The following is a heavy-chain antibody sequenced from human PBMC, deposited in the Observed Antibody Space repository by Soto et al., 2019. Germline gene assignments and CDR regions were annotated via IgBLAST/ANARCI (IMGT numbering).Heavy chain of an antibody. Sequence: QVQLQESGPGLVKPSETLSLTCTVSGGSISSYYWSWIRQPPGKGLEWIGYINYSGSTNYNPSLKSRVTRSRDPSKHQFSPEPGAVTAADTAVYYCARRYGGNLDYWGQGTLVTVSS. J-gene: IGHJ4*02. CDR3: ARRYGGNLDY. CDR1: GGSISSYY. V-gene: IGHV4-59*08. CDR2: INYSGST. D-gene: IGHD2-15*01.